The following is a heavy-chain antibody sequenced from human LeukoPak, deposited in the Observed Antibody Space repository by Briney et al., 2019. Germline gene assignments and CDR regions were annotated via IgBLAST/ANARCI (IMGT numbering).Heavy chain of an antibody. CDR1: GFTFSSYA. CDR2: TSGNGYKT. CDR3: AKDSGWPFDY. J-gene: IGHJ4*02. Sequence: GGSLRLSCAASGFTFSSYAMSWVRQAPGKGLEWVSATSGNGYKTYYADSVKGRFTISRDNSKNTLYLQMNSLRAEDTAVYYCAKDSGWPFDYWGQGTLATVSS. V-gene: IGHV3-23*01. D-gene: IGHD6-19*01.